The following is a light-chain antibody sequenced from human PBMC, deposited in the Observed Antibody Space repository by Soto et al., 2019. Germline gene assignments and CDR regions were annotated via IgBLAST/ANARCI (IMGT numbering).Light chain of an antibody. CDR1: QSVSSSY. CDR3: QQYDSSPLT. V-gene: IGKV3-20*01. CDR2: CAS. J-gene: IGKJ4*01. Sequence: EIVLTQSPGTLSLSPGERATLPCRASQSVSSSYVAWYQQKPGQAPRLLVDCASSRATGSPDRFSGSGSGTDFTLTISRLEPEDFAVYNCQQYDSSPLTFGGGTKVDIK.